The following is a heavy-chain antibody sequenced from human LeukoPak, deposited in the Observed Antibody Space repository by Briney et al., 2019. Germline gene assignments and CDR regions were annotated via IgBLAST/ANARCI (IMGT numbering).Heavy chain of an antibody. J-gene: IGHJ5*02. D-gene: IGHD6-19*01. Sequence: PSETLSLTCTVSGGSINSYYWSWIRQPPGKGLEWIGYIYNSETINYNPSLTSRVTISLDTSKNQVSLKLTSVTAADTAVYYCARVYSSGTNWFDPWGQGTLVTVSS. V-gene: IGHV4-59*01. CDR2: IYNSETI. CDR3: ARVYSSGTNWFDP. CDR1: GGSINSYY.